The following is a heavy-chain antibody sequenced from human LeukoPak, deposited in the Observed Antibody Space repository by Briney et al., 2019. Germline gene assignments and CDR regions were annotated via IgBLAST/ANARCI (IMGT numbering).Heavy chain of an antibody. CDR3: ARDQRVIGYYYMDV. V-gene: IGHV3-21*01. J-gene: IGHJ6*03. CDR2: INSRRSYE. Sequence: PGGSLSLPCAASGFTFSSYNMNWVRQAPGKGLEWVSSINSRRSYEYYADSVKGRLTISRDNAKNSLYLQMNSLRAEDTAMYYCARDQRVIGYYYMDVWGKGCTATVSS. CDR1: GFTFSSYN. D-gene: IGHD2/OR15-2a*01.